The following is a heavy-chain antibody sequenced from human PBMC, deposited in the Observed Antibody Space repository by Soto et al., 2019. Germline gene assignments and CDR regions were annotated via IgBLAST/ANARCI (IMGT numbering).Heavy chain of an antibody. V-gene: IGHV1-18*01. CDR2: IGPYNGNT. CDR1: GYTFNNYG. CDR3: ARCYCSVGSCYTCWHFDL. Sequence: QVQLVQSGAEVKKPGASVKVSCKASGYTFNNYGISWVRQAPGQGLEWMGWIGPYNGNTDHAQNFQGRVTMTTDTSTNTAYMELRSRRSADTALYYCARCYCSVGSCYTCWHFDLWGRGTLVTVSS. D-gene: IGHD2-15*01. J-gene: IGHJ2*01.